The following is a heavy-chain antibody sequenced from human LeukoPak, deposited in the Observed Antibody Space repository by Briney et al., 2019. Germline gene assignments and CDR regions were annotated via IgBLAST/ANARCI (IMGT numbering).Heavy chain of an antibody. Sequence: ASVKVSCKASGYTFTSYGISWVRQAPGQGLEWMGWISAYNGNTNYAQKLQGRVTMTTDTSTSTAYMELRSLRSDDTAVYYCAGDFATMVRGVYNFDYWGQGTLVTVSS. V-gene: IGHV1-18*04. J-gene: IGHJ4*02. CDR3: AGDFATMVRGVYNFDY. CDR2: ISAYNGNT. CDR1: GYTFTSYG. D-gene: IGHD3-10*01.